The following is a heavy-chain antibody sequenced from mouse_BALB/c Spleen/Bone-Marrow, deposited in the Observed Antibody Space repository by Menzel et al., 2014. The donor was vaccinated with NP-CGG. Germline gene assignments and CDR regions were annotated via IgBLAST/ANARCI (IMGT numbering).Heavy chain of an antibody. CDR1: GYTFSSYW. CDR3: ARGAYYGNYFDY. Sequence: LLESGAELTKPGASVKISCKATGYTFSSYWIEWVKQRPGHGLEWIGEILPGSGSTNYNEKFKGRATFTADTSSNTAYMQLSSLTSEDSAVYYCARGAYYGNYFDYWGQGTTLTVSS. D-gene: IGHD2-10*01. J-gene: IGHJ2*01. V-gene: IGHV1-9*01. CDR2: ILPGSGST.